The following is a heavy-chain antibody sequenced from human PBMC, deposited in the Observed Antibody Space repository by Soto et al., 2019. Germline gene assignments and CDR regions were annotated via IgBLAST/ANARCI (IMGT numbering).Heavy chain of an antibody. J-gene: IGHJ6*02. CDR3: ARPYYYDSPDYYGPRYYYYRMDL. V-gene: IGHV3-30*04. Sequence: PGGSLRLSCAASGFTLSSYAMHGVRQAPGKGLEWVAVISYDGRNNYYTDSMKGRFSISRDNSKNTVDLQRNTLRAEDAAVYSWARPYYYDSPDYYGPRYYYYRMDLWGPGTPVTVSS. CDR2: ISYDGRNN. CDR1: GFTLSSYA. D-gene: IGHD3-22*01.